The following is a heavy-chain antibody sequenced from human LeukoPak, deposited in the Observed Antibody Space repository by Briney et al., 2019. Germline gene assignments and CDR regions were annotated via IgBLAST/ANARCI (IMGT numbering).Heavy chain of an antibody. CDR3: ARGRGDYIWGSYRYYVSYYFDH. D-gene: IGHD3-16*02. CDR2: INQSGST. Sequence: PSETLSLTCAVYGGSFSGYYWSWIRQPPGKGLEWIGEINQSGSTNYNPSLKSRVTISVDTSKNQFSLKLSSVTAADTAVYYCARGRGDYIWGSYRYYVSYYFDHWGQGTLVTVSS. V-gene: IGHV4-34*01. CDR1: GGSFSGYY. J-gene: IGHJ4*02.